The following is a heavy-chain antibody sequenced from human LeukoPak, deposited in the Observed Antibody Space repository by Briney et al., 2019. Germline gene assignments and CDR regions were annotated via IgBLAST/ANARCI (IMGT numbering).Heavy chain of an antibody. J-gene: IGHJ4*02. CDR2: IKQDGSEK. CDR1: GFTFSSYW. V-gene: IGHV3-7*01. D-gene: IGHD6-6*01. CDR3: ASPPGAARDY. Sequence: GGSLRLSWAASGFTFSSYWMSWDRQAPGKGLEWVANIKQDGSEKYYVDSVKGRFTISRDNAKNSLYLQMNSLRAEDTAVYYCASPPGAARDYWGQGTLVTVSS.